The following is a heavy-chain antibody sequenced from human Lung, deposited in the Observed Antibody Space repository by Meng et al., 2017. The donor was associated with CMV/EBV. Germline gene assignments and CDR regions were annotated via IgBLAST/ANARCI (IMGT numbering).Heavy chain of an antibody. Sequence: QVVVREAGPALGEPSDTLSPLFGVSCESNNQHNWWAWVRQPPGKGLEWIGEIPHRGSSAYNPSLKSRVSMSIDKSKNQFSLKLTSVTAADTAVYHCLRRSGGSVWGQGTLVTVSS. CDR3: LRRSGGSV. J-gene: IGHJ1*01. D-gene: IGHD3-10*01. CDR1: CESNNQHNW. V-gene: IGHV4-4*02. CDR2: IPHRGSS.